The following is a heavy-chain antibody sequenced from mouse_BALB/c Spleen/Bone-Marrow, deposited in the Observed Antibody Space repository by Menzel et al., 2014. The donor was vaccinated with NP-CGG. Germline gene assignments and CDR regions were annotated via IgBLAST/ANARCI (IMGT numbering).Heavy chain of an antibody. Sequence: QVHVKQSGPELVKPGASVRMSCKASGYTFTTYYIHWVKQRPGQGLEWIGWIYPRNVNTNYNEKFGGKATLTADKSSSTAYMQLSSLTSEDSAVYFCARWLLPYYAMDYWGQGTSVTVSS. V-gene: IGHV1S56*01. CDR1: GYTFTTYY. CDR3: ARWLLPYYAMDY. CDR2: IYPRNVNT. J-gene: IGHJ4*01. D-gene: IGHD2-3*01.